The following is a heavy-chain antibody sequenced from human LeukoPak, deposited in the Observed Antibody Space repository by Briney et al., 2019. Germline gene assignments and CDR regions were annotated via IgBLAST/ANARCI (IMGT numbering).Heavy chain of an antibody. CDR2: ISAYNGNT. J-gene: IGHJ4*02. CDR3: ARDRIGYCSSTSCHEPGY. CDR1: GYTFTSYG. Sequence: ASVKVSCKASGYTFTSYGISWVRQAPGQGLEGMGWISAYNGNTNYAQKLQGRVTMTTDTSTSTAYMELRSLRSDDTAVYYCARDRIGYCSSTSCHEPGYWGQGTLVTVSS. D-gene: IGHD2-2*01. V-gene: IGHV1-18*04.